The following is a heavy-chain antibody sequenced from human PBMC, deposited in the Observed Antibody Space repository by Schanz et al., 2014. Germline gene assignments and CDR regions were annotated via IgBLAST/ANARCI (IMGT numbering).Heavy chain of an antibody. V-gene: IGHV3-23*04. Sequence: EVQLVESGGGLVQPGGSLRLSCAASGFSFSSYAMGWVRQARGKGLEWVSAMNESHSTIYYADSVRGRFTISRDNAENTRYMQMNDLRAENTAVYAGARGALAGYSTPRNAFDIWGQGTMVTVSS. CDR2: MNESHSTI. D-gene: IGHD5-18*01. CDR1: GFSFSSYA. J-gene: IGHJ3*02. CDR3: ARGALAGYSTPRNAFDI.